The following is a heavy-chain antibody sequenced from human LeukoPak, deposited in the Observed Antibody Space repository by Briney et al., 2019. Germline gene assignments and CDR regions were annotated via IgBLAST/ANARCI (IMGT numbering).Heavy chain of an antibody. Sequence: ASVTVSFKASGYTFTVYYMHWVRQAPGQGVEWMGWINPNSGGTNYAQKFQGRVTMTRDTAISTAYMELSRLRSDDTAVYYCARVHQSVYYYDSSGYFNFDYWGQGTLVTVSS. CDR2: INPNSGGT. D-gene: IGHD3-22*01. V-gene: IGHV1-2*02. CDR1: GYTFTVYY. CDR3: ARVHQSVYYYDSSGYFNFDY. J-gene: IGHJ4*02.